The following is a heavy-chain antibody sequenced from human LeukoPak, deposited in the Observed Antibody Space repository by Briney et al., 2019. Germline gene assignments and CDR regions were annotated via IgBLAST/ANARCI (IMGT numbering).Heavy chain of an antibody. D-gene: IGHD5-12*01. CDR3: ARDPSGRSSYFDY. V-gene: IGHV4-31*03. J-gene: IGHJ4*02. CDR1: GGSISSGGYY. CDR2: IYYSGST. Sequence: PSETLPLTCTVSGGSISSGGYYWSWIRQHPGKGLEWIGYIYYSGSTYYNPSLKSRVTISVDTSKNQFSLRLSSVTAADTAVYYCARDPSGRSSYFDYWGQGTLVTVSS.